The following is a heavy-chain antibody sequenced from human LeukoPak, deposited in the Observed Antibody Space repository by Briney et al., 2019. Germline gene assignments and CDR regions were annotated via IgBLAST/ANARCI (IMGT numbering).Heavy chain of an antibody. CDR1: GFTFSNFW. CDR2: IKQDGSER. Sequence: GGSLRLSCVASGFTFSNFWMTWVRQAPGKGLEWVANIKQDGSERYYVDSVKGRFIISRDNAKNSLYLQMNSLRAEDTALYYCAKGFVAGSIDYWGQGTLVTVSS. V-gene: IGHV3-7*05. J-gene: IGHJ4*02. D-gene: IGHD6-19*01. CDR3: AKGFVAGSIDY.